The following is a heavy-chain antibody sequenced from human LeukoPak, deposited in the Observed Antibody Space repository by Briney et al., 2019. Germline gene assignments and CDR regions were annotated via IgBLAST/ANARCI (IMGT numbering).Heavy chain of an antibody. D-gene: IGHD1-1*01. CDR3: ARDPTGELHYIWFDP. V-gene: IGHV4-59*01. CDR1: VGSISSYY. Sequence: SETLSLTCTVSVGSISSYYWSWIRQPPGKGLEWIGYIYYSGSTNYNPSLKSRVTISVDTSKNQFSLKLSSVTAADTAVYYCARDPTGELHYIWFDPWGQGTLVTVSS. J-gene: IGHJ5*02. CDR2: IYYSGST.